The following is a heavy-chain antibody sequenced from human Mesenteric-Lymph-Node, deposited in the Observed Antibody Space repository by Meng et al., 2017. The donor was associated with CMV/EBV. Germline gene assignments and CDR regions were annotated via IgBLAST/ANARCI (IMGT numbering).Heavy chain of an antibody. CDR2: ISYDGSNK. Sequence: GESLKISCAASGFTFSSYAMHWVRQAPGKGLEWVAVISYDGSNKYYADSVKGRFTISRDNSKNTLFLQMNSLRVEDTAVYYCARDRLGRYYYGMDVWGQGTTVTVSS. D-gene: IGHD5/OR15-5a*01. V-gene: IGHV3-30*04. CDR1: GFTFSSYA. CDR3: ARDRLGRYYYGMDV. J-gene: IGHJ6*02.